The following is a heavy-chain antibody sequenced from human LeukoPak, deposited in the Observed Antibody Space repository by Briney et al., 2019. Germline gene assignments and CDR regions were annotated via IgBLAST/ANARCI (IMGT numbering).Heavy chain of an antibody. CDR3: ANNRPRWYSSRWAPRGRHFDY. CDR1: ACKFSTYG. V-gene: IGHV3-30*18. D-gene: IGHD6-19*01. Sequence: GGSLRLSCAASACKFSTYGMRCGRQAPGKGLEWVAVISYDGISEYYADSVKGRFTISRDNSKNTLYLQMNSLRAEDTAVYYCANNRPRWYSSRWAPRGRHFDYWGQGTLVTVSS. J-gene: IGHJ4*02. CDR2: ISYDGISE.